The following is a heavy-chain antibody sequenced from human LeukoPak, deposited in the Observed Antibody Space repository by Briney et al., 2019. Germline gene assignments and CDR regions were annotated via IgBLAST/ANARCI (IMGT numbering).Heavy chain of an antibody. CDR2: IYYSGST. J-gene: IGHJ6*02. CDR3: ASACSSTSCHRGYGMDV. CDR1: GGSISSYY. Sequence: ASETLSLTCTVSGGSISSYYWSWIRQPPGKGLEWIGYIYYSGSTNYNPSLESRVTISVDTSKNQFSLKLSSVTAADTAVYYCASACSSTSCHRGYGMDVWGQGTTVTVSS. D-gene: IGHD2-2*02. V-gene: IGHV4-59*08.